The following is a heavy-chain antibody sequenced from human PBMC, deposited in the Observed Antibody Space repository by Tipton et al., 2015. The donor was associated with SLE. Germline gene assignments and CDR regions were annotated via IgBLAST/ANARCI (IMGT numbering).Heavy chain of an antibody. V-gene: IGHV4-61*02. CDR1: GGSISSSSYY. Sequence: TLSLTCTVSGGSISSSSYYWSWIRQPAGKGLEWIGRIYTSGSTNYNPSLKSRVTMSVDTSKNQFSLKLSSVTAADTAVYYCAREGSTVTIYYFDLWGRGTLVTVSS. CDR2: IYTSGST. J-gene: IGHJ2*01. D-gene: IGHD4-17*01. CDR3: AREGSTVTIYYFDL.